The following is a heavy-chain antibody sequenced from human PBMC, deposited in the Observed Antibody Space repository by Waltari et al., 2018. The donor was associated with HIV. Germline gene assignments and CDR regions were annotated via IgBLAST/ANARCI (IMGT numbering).Heavy chain of an antibody. CDR2: IYSGGST. V-gene: IGHV3-53*01. J-gene: IGHJ3*02. Sequence: EVQLVESGGGLIQPGGSLRLSCAASGFTVSSNYLSWVRQAPGKGLEWVSVIYSGGSTYYADSVKGRFTISRDNSKNTLYLQMNSLRAEDTAVYYCARGLSIAATYAFDIWGQGTMVTVSS. D-gene: IGHD6-13*01. CDR1: GFTVSSNY. CDR3: ARGLSIAATYAFDI.